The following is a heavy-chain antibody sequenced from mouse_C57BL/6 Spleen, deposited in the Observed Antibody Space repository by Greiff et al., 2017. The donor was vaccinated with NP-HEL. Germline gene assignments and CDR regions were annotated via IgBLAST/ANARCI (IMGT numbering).Heavy chain of an antibody. CDR3: TGNYYCSSYDDY. Sequence: EVQLQQSGAELVRPGASVKLSCTASGFNIKDDYMHWVKQRPEQGLEWIGWIDPENGDTEYASKFQGKATITADTSSNTAYLQLSSLTSEDTAFYYCTGNYYCSSYDDYWGQGTTLRVSS. D-gene: IGHD1-1*01. CDR1: GFNIKDDY. J-gene: IGHJ2*01. CDR2: IDPENGDT. V-gene: IGHV14-4*01.